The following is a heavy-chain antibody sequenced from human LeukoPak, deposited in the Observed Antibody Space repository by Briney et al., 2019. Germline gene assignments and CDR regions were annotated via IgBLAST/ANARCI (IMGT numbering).Heavy chain of an antibody. CDR3: ATNGYLEDQPQDNFDY. V-gene: IGHV3-23*01. CDR1: GFTFSSYA. J-gene: IGHJ4*02. D-gene: IGHD2-2*01. CDR2: ISGSGGST. Sequence: GGSLRLSCAASGFTFSSYAMSGVREAPGKGLERVSAISGSGGSTYYADSVKGRFTISRDNSKNTLYLQMDSLRAEDTAVYYCATNGYLEDQPQDNFDYWGQGTLVTVSS.